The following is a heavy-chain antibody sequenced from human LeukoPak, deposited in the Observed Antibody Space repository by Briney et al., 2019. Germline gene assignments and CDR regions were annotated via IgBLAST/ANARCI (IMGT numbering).Heavy chain of an antibody. J-gene: IGHJ4*02. CDR3: ARDYDGSDYSVRFEY. CDR2: IKQDGSDK. CDR1: GVTFSRYW. V-gene: IGHV3-7*04. Sequence: GGSLRLSCAASGVTFSRYWMSWVRQAPGKGLEWVANIKQDGSDKYYVGSVKGRFTITRDNAKNSLYLHMNSLRAEDTAVYYCARDYDGSDYSVRFEYWGQGTLVTVSS. D-gene: IGHD3-22*01.